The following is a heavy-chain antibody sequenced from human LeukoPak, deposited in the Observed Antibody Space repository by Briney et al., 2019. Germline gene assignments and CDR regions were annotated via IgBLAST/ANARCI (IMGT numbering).Heavy chain of an antibody. D-gene: IGHD6-13*01. J-gene: IGHJ5*02. Sequence: GASVKVSCKASGYTFTGYYMHWVRQAPGQGLEWMGWINPNSGGTNYAQKFQGRVTMTRDTSISTAYMELSRLRSDDTAVYYCAREDGSGYSSSWFDPWGQGTLVTVSS. CDR2: INPNSGGT. CDR3: AREDGSGYSSSWFDP. V-gene: IGHV1-2*02. CDR1: GYTFTGYY.